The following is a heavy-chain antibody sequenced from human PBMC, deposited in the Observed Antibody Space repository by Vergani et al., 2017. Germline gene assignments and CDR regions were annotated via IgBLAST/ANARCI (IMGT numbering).Heavy chain of an antibody. Sequence: QVQLAESGGGRVQPGRSLRLSCAASGCSFSSHAIHWVRQAPGQGREWVAVITNDGSKKYYADSVKGRFTISRDNSKNTLDLQMKSLRTQDTAVYYSARAGSLTSGSLQYNYCVDVLGKGTTVTVS. D-gene: IGHD3-10*01. CDR3: ARAGSLTSGSLQYNYCVDV. CDR1: GCSFSSHA. J-gene: IGHJ6*03. CDR2: ITNDGSKK. V-gene: IGHV3-30*03.